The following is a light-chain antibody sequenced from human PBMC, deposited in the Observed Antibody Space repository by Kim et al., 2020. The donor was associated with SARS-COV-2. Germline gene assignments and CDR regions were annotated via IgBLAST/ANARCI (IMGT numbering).Light chain of an antibody. Sequence: DVQMTQSPSSLSASVGDRVTITCRASQSITTYLNWYQQIPGRAPSLLIYAASTLQSGVPSRFNGSGSGTDFALTISSLQPEDFATYYCQQSFIYPRTFGQGTKVDIK. CDR1: QSITTY. CDR2: AAS. CDR3: QQSFIYPRT. V-gene: IGKV1-39*01. J-gene: IGKJ1*01.